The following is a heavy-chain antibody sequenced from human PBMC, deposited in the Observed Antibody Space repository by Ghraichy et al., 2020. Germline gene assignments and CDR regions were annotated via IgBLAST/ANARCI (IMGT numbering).Heavy chain of an antibody. CDR2: IKYDGSAE. CDR1: GFAYNSYW. Sequence: GGSLRLSCAASGFAYNSYWMNWVRQAPGKGLEWVAYIKYDGSAEYYVDSVKGRFAISRDNAKNSLFLQMNSLRAEDTAVYYCARGWGRFDYWGQGTLVTVS. D-gene: IGHD2-21*02. J-gene: IGHJ4*02. V-gene: IGHV3-7*01. CDR3: ARGWGRFDY.